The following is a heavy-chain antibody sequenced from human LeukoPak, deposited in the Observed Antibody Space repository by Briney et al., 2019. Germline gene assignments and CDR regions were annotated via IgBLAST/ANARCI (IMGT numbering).Heavy chain of an antibody. CDR1: GFTFSSYA. CDR3: AKDEASDSGSYIDS. J-gene: IGHJ4*02. V-gene: IGHV3-23*01. D-gene: IGHD1-26*01. Sequence: GGSLRLSCAASGFTFSSYAMSWVRQAPGKGLEWVSAISGSGGSTYYADSVKGRFTISRDNSKNTLYLQMNSLRAEDTAVYYCAKDEASDSGSYIDSWGQGTLVTVSS. CDR2: ISGSGGST.